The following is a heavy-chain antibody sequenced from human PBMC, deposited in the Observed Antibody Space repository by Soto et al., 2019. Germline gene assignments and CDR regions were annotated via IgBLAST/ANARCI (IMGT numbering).Heavy chain of an antibody. D-gene: IGHD3-10*01. CDR3: ARDHNYYGSGSYGDYYYYYYMDV. CDR2: ISSSSSTI. CDR1: GFTFSSYS. V-gene: IGHV3-48*02. J-gene: IGHJ6*03. Sequence: GGSLRLSCAASGFTFSSYSMNWVRQAPGKGLEWVSYISSSSSTIYYADSVKGRFTISRDNAKNSLYLQMNSLRDEDTAVYYCARDHNYYGSGSYGDYYYYYYMDVWGKGTTVTVSS.